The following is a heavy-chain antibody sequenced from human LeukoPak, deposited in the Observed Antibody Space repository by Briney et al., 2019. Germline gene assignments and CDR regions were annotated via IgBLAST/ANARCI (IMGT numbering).Heavy chain of an antibody. CDR2: ISSSGSTI. CDR1: GFTFSSYE. CDR3: ARDDEEMAPYYFDY. D-gene: IGHD5-24*01. J-gene: IGHJ4*02. V-gene: IGHV3-48*03. Sequence: TGGSLRLSCAASGFTFSSYEMNWVRQAPGKGLEWVSYISSSGSTIYYADSVKGRFTISRDNAKNSLYLQMNSLRAEDTAVYYCARDDEEMAPYYFDYWGQGTLVTVSS.